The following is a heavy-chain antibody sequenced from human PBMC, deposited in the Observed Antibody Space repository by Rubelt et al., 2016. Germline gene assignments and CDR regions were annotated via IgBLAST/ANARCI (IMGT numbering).Heavy chain of an antibody. J-gene: IGHJ4*02. D-gene: IGHD3-3*01. CDR2: VSYDESDK. V-gene: IGHV3-30*03. Sequence: QVQLVESGGGVVQSGGSLRLSCAGSGFIFSNYAMHWVRQAPGKGLEWVAVVSYDESDKNYADSVQGRFTISRDNSKNTVYLQMNSLRAEDTAVYYCARHRYDCWSGFFSGYWGQGTLVTVSS. CDR3: ARHRYDCWSGFFSGY. CDR1: GFIFSNYA.